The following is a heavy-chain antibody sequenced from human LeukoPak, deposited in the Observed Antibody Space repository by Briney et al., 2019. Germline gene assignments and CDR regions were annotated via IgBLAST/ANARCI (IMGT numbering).Heavy chain of an antibody. CDR1: GFTFSSYA. CDR3: ARDIVVVPAARDY. CDR2: ISGSGGST. Sequence: GGSLRLSCAASGFTFSSYAMNWVRQAPGKGLEWVSAISGSGGSTYYADSVKGRFTISRDNSKNTRYLQMNSLRAEDTAVYYCARDIVVVPAARDYWGQGTLVTVSS. J-gene: IGHJ4*02. D-gene: IGHD2-2*01. V-gene: IGHV3-23*01.